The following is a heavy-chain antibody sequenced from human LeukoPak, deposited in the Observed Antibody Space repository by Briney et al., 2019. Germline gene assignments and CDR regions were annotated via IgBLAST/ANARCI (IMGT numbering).Heavy chain of an antibody. D-gene: IGHD2-2*02. Sequence: SETLSLTCTVSGGSISSGGYYWSWIRQHPGKGLEWIGYIYYSGSTYYNPSLKSRVTISVDTSKNQFSLKLSSVTAADTAVYYCARLQFIVVVPAAISGFDPWGQGTLVTVSS. CDR3: ARLQFIVVVPAAISGFDP. CDR2: IYYSGST. J-gene: IGHJ5*02. CDR1: GGSISSGGYY. V-gene: IGHV4-31*03.